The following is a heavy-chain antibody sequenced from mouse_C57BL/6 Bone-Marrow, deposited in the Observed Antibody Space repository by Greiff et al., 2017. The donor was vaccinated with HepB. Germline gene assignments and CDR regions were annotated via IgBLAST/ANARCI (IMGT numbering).Heavy chain of an antibody. V-gene: IGHV8-8*01. Sequence: QVTLKVSGPGILQPSQTLSLTCSFSGFSLSTFGMGVGWIRQPSGKGLEWLAHIWWDDDKYYNPALKSRLKISKDTSKNQVFLKIANVDTADTATYYCSRIAIIITTVVWDYWGQGTTLTVAS. CDR3: SRIAIIITTVVWDY. CDR2: IWWDDDK. D-gene: IGHD1-1*01. CDR1: GFSLSTFGMG. J-gene: IGHJ2*01.